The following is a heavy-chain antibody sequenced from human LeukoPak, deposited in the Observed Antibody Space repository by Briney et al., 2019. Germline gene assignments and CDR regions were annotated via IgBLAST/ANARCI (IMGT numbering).Heavy chain of an antibody. V-gene: IGHV3-9*01. J-gene: IGHJ3*02. CDR1: GFTFDEYA. CDR2: VSWNSGRI. D-gene: IGHD3-10*01. Sequence: PGWALRLSYAASGFTFDEYAMQGVGQAPGRGRDGVAGVSWNSGRIGYAHSVQGRFTIARSNAKNSLYMQMTSLRAEDTAVYYCARDSGSGSYLVAFPTSDAFDIWGQGTMVTASS. CDR3: ARDSGSGSYLVAFPTSDAFDI.